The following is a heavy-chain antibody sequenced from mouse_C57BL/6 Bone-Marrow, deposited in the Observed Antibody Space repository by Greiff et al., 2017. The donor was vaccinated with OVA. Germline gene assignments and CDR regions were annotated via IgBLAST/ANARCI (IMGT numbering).Heavy chain of an antibody. CDR1: GYTFTSYW. D-gene: IGHD2-12*01. Sequence: QVQLQQPGAELVMPGASVKLSCKASGYTFTSYWMHWVKQRPGQGLEWIGEIDPSDSYTNYNQKFKGKSTLTVDKSSSTAYMQLSSLTSEDSAVYDCARPRYDRVHFDDWGQGTTLTVSS. J-gene: IGHJ2*01. CDR3: ARPRYDRVHFDD. CDR2: IDPSDSYT. V-gene: IGHV1-69*01.